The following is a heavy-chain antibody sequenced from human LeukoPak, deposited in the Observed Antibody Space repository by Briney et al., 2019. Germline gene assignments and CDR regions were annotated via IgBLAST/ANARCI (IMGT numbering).Heavy chain of an antibody. Sequence: ASVKVSCKASGYTFSAYSVHWVRQAPGQGLEWMGWISAYNGNTNYAQKLQGRVTMTTDTSTSTAYMELRSLRSDDTAVYYCARFRYNDAFDIWGQGTMVTVSS. CDR1: GYTFSAYS. CDR3: ARFRYNDAFDI. CDR2: ISAYNGNT. V-gene: IGHV1-18*04. D-gene: IGHD3-9*01. J-gene: IGHJ3*02.